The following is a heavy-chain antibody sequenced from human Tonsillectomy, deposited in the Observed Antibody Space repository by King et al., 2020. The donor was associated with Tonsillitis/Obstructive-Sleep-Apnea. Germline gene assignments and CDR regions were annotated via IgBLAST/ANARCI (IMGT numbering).Heavy chain of an antibody. J-gene: IGHJ3*02. CDR2: IIRIFDTA. D-gene: IGHD2-15*01. V-gene: IGHV1-69*01. Sequence: QLVQSGAEVKKPGSSVKVSCKASGGTFSSYAISWVRQAPGQGLEWMGGIIRIFDTANYAQKFQGRVTITADESTSTAYMELSSQRSEDTAVYYCARGGLYLSGGSCYVGFAFDNWGQGTMVTVSS. CDR1: GGTFSSYA. CDR3: ARGGLYLSGGSCYVGFAFDN.